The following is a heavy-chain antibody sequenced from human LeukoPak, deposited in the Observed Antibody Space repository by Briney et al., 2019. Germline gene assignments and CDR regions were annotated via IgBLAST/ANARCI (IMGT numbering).Heavy chain of an antibody. CDR1: GYTFPRYG. V-gene: IGHV1-18*01. D-gene: IGHD3-3*01. J-gene: IGHJ4*02. CDR3: ARDAAEYDLWSGYYTGSLGY. Sequence: GAPVKVSCQASGYTFPRYGISGVRQAPGQGLEWMGWSSAYNGNTYYAQKLQVRVTMTTDTSTSTDYLELRSLRSDDTAVYYCARDAAEYDLWSGYYTGSLGYWGQGTLVTVSS. CDR2: SSAYNGNT.